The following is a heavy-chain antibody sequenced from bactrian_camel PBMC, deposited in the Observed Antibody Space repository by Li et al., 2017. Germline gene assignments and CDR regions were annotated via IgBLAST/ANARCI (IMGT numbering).Heavy chain of an antibody. J-gene: IGHJ4*01. D-gene: IGHD1*01. CDR2: VYGDGVST. CDR3: ATPNYGAY. Sequence: QLVESGGGLVQPGGSLRLSCAASGFTFSSYYMNWVRQAPGKGLEWVSGVYGDGVSTNYSDSVKGRFTISRDNAKNMLYLQMNSLRSEDTALYYCATPNYGAYWGQGTQVTVS. V-gene: IGHV3S6*01. CDR1: GFTFSSYY.